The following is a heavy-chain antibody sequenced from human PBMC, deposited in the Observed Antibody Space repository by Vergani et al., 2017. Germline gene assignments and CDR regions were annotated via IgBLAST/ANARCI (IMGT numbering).Heavy chain of an antibody. CDR3: ARGYYYDSSGYYFDDY. CDR2: INHSGST. V-gene: IGHV4-34*01. CDR1: GGSFSGYY. J-gene: IGHJ4*02. Sequence: QVQLQESGPGLVKPSETLSLTCAVYGGSFSGYYWSWIRQPPGKGLEWIGEINHSGSTNYNPSLKSRVTISVDTSKNQFSLKLSSVTAADTAVYYCARGYYYDSSGYYFDDYWGQGTLVTVSS. D-gene: IGHD3-22*01.